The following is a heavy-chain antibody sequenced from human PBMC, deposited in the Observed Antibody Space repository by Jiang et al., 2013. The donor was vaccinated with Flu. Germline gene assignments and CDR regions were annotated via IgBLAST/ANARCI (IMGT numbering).Heavy chain of an antibody. Sequence: LLKPSETLSLTCAVYGGSFSGYYWSWIRQPPGKGLEWIGEINHSGSTNYNPSLKSRVTISVDTSKNQFSLKLSSVTAADTAVYYCASSPPPLDYWGQGTLVTVSS. CDR1: GGSFSGYY. CDR2: INHSGST. V-gene: IGHV4-34*01. CDR3: ASSPPPLDY. J-gene: IGHJ4*02.